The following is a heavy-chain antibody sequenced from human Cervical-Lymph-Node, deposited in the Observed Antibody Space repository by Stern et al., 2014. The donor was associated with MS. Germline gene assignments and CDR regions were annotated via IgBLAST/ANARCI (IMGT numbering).Heavy chain of an antibody. CDR2: ISTYNGNT. Sequence: QVQLVQSGVELKKPGASVKVSCKASGYSFANFGFTWVRQAPGQGLEWMGWISTYNGNTRYAEKVQGRVTLTTDASTSTAYMELRSLRSDDTAVYYCARESSTLYYFDFLGQGTLVTVSS. V-gene: IGHV1-18*01. CDR1: GYSFANFG. CDR3: ARESSTLYYFDF. D-gene: IGHD2-2*01. J-gene: IGHJ4*02.